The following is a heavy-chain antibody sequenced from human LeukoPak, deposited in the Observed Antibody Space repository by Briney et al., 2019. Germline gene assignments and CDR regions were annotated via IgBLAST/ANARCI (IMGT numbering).Heavy chain of an antibody. CDR2: IYYSGST. D-gene: IGHD6-13*01. J-gene: IGHJ4*02. CDR1: GGSISSGGYY. CDR3: AREFIAAAGLTDY. V-gene: IGHV4-31*03. Sequence: SQTLSLTCTVSGGSISSGGYYWSWIRQHPGKGLEWIGYIYYSGSTYYNPSLKSRVTISVDTSKNQFSLKLSSVTAADTAVYYCAREFIAAAGLTDYWGQGTLVTVSS.